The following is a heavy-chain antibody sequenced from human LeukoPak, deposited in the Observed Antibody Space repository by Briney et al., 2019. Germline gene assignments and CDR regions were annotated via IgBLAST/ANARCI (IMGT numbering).Heavy chain of an antibody. Sequence: GGSLRLSCAASGFTVSSNYMSWVRQAPGKGLEWVSVIYSGGSTYYADSVKGRFTISRDNSKNTLYLQMNSLRAEDTAVYYCAGGRYYDSSGSRRYFDYWGQGTLVTVSS. CDR3: AGGRYYDSSGSRRYFDY. V-gene: IGHV3-66*02. D-gene: IGHD3-22*01. J-gene: IGHJ4*02. CDR1: GFTVSSNY. CDR2: IYSGGST.